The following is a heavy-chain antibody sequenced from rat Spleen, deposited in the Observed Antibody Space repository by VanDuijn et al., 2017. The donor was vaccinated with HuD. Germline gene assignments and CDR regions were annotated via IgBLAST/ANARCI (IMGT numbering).Heavy chain of an antibody. CDR1: GFTFSDYY. D-gene: IGHD2-5*01. Sequence: EVQLVESDGGLVQPGRSLKLSCAASGFTFSDYYMAWVRQAPTKGLEWVATINYDGRSTFYRDSVRDRFTISRDNAKSTLYLQMNSPTSEDTATYYCTRGGYFRHWGQGVMVTVSS. CDR3: TRGGYFRH. CDR2: INYDGRST. J-gene: IGHJ2*01. V-gene: IGHV5-29*01.